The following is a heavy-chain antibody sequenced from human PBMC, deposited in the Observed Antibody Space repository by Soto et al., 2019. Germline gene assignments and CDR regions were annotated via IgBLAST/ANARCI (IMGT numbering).Heavy chain of an antibody. CDR3: TRGTARLDS. J-gene: IGHJ4*02. D-gene: IGHD6-6*01. CDR2: IHPKDGST. V-gene: IGHV1-46*01. Sequence: AASVKVSCKASGYSFTSYYIHWVRQAPGQGLEWMGIIHPKDGSTTYAQKFQDRVTMTRDTSSSSVYMELSSLRSEDSAVYYCTRGTARLDSWGQGTLVTVSS. CDR1: GYSFTSYY.